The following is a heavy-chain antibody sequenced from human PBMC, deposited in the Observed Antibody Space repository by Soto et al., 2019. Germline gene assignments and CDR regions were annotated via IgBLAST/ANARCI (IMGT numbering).Heavy chain of an antibody. CDR2: IIPIFGTA. Sequence: SVKVSCKASGGTFSSYAISWVRQAPGQGLEWMGGIIPIFGTANYAQKFQGRVTITADESTSTAYMELSSLRSEDTAVYYCARVGYSSGWYEAWFDPWGQGTLVTVSS. V-gene: IGHV1-69*13. CDR1: GGTFSSYA. CDR3: ARVGYSSGWYEAWFDP. J-gene: IGHJ5*02. D-gene: IGHD6-19*01.